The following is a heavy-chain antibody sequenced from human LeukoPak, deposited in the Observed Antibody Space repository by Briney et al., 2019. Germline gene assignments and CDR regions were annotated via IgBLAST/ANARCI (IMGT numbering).Heavy chain of an antibody. V-gene: IGHV4-59*01. CDR3: ATNTGTVFDY. CDR1: GDSITYFY. J-gene: IGHJ4*02. Sequence: SETLSLTCSVSGDSITYFYWSWIRQPPGKGLEWIGYVYYTGNTEYNPSLRSRVTISLEMSKRQFSLSLTSVTAADTAVYYCATNTGTVFDYWGQGALVTVSS. D-gene: IGHD7-27*01. CDR2: VYYTGNT.